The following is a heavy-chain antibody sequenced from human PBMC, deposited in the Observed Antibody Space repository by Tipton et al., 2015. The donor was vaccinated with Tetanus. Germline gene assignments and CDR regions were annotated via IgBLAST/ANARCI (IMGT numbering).Heavy chain of an antibody. CDR3: ARHLTYTYTSRYFDY. J-gene: IGHJ4*02. Sequence: SLRLSCAASGFTFDNYALHWVRQAPGKGLQWLAVIWYDGSNQYYEESMKGRFTISRDNAKNTIFLQMNSLRAEDTAVYYCARHLTYTYTSRYFDYWGLGTLVTVSP. D-gene: IGHD5-18*01. CDR1: GFTFDNYA. V-gene: IGHV3-33*01. CDR2: IWYDGSNQ.